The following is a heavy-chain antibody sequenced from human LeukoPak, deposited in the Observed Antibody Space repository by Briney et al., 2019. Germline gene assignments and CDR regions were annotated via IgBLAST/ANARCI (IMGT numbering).Heavy chain of an antibody. CDR1: GGSISSYY. V-gene: IGHV4-59*01. CDR3: ARGGWYPESFQH. D-gene: IGHD6-19*01. J-gene: IGHJ1*01. Sequence: SETLSLTCTVSGGSISSYYWNWIRQPPGKGLEWIGYIYYSGSTNYNPSLKSRVTMSVDTSKNQFSLKLSPVTAADTAVYYCARGGWYPESFQHWGQGALVTVSS. CDR2: IYYSGST.